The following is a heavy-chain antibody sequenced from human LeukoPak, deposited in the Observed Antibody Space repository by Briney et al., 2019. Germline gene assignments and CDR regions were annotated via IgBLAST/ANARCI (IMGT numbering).Heavy chain of an antibody. V-gene: IGHV3-33*01. CDR3: ARDPQQLSGY. CDR1: GFTFGSYG. Sequence: GRFLRHSCAASGFTFGSYGMHWVRQAPGKGLEWVAVIWYDGSNKYYADSVKGRFTISRDNSKNTLYLQMNSLRAEDTAVYYCARDPQQLSGYWGQGTLVTVSS. D-gene: IGHD6-13*01. J-gene: IGHJ4*02. CDR2: IWYDGSNK.